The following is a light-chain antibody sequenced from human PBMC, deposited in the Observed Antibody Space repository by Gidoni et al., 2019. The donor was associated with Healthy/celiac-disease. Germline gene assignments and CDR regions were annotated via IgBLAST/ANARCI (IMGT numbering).Light chain of an antibody. CDR2: GAS. CDR3: QQYNNWPPLT. J-gene: IGKJ4*01. V-gene: IGKV3-15*01. CDR1: QSVSSN. Sequence: EVVMTQSPATLSVSPGERATLSCRASQSVSSNVAWYQQKPGQAPRLLIYGASTRAHGIPARFSGSGSGTEFTLTISSLQSEDFAVYYCQQYNNWPPLTFGGGTKVEIK.